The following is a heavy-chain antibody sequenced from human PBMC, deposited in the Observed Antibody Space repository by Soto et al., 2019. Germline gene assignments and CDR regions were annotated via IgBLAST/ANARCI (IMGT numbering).Heavy chain of an antibody. V-gene: IGHV4-59*08. CDR2: VYYTGST. CDR3: AAYCTTTSCFRGFAI. D-gene: IGHD2-2*01. CDR1: GGSISSYY. Sequence: QVQLQESGPGLVKPSETLSLTCTVSGGSISSYYWSWIRQPPGEAMEWIGYVYYTGSTNYNPSLMSRVTMSLDTSKNQFSLRLSSVTAADTAVYYCAAYCTTTSCFRGFAIWGQGTTVTVFS. J-gene: IGHJ3*02.